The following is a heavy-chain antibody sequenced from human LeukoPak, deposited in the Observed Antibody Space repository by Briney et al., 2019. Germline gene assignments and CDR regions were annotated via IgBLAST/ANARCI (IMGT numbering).Heavy chain of an antibody. J-gene: IGHJ5*02. CDR2: INTNTGNP. V-gene: IGHV7-4-1*02. Sequence: GASVKVSCKASGYTFTSYAMNWVRQAPGQGLEWMGWINTNTGNPTYAQGFTGRFVFSLDTSVSTAYLQISSLKAEDTAVYYCARDWWPRPKQAAAPPGGFDPWGQGTLVTVSS. CDR3: ARDWWPRPKQAAAPPGGFDP. D-gene: IGHD6-13*01. CDR1: GYTFTSYA.